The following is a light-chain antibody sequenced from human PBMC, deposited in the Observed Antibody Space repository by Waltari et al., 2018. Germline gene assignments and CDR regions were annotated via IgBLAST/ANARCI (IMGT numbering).Light chain of an antibody. J-gene: IGKJ1*01. V-gene: IGKV1-5*03. Sequence: DIQMTQSPSTLSASVGDRVTITCRASQRLSHWLAWYQQKPGDAPKVLIYKASTLESGVPVRFSGSGSGTEFTLTISSLQPDDFATYYCQQYRNLWTFGQGTKVEIK. CDR3: QQYRNLWT. CDR2: KAS. CDR1: QRLSHW.